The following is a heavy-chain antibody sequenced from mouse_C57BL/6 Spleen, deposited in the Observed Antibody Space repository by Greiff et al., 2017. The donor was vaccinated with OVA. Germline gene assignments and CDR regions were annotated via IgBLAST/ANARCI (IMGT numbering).Heavy chain of an antibody. CDR3: ARGEAYYFDY. J-gene: IGHJ2*01. D-gene: IGHD3-2*02. V-gene: IGHV1-61*01. Sequence: VQLQQPGAELVRPGSSVKLSCKASGYTFTSYWMDWVKQRPGQGLEWIGNIYPSDSETHYNQKFKDKATLTVDKSSSTAYMQLSSLTSEDSAVYYCARGEAYYFDYWGQGTTLTVSS. CDR2: IYPSDSET. CDR1: GYTFTSYW.